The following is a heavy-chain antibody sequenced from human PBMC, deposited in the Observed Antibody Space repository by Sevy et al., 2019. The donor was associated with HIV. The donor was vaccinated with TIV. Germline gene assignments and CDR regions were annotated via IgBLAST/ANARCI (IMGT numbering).Heavy chain of an antibody. CDR3: ARESGYCSSTSCYQVGYGMDV. D-gene: IGHD2-2*01. CDR1: GFTFSDYY. V-gene: IGHV3-11*01. J-gene: IGHJ6*02. CDR2: ISSSGSTI. Sequence: GESLKISCAASGFTFSDYYMSWIRQAPGKGLEWVSYISSSGSTIYYADSVKGRFTISRDNAKNSLYLQTNSLRAEDTAVFYCARESGYCSSTSCYQVGYGMDVWGQGTTVTVSS.